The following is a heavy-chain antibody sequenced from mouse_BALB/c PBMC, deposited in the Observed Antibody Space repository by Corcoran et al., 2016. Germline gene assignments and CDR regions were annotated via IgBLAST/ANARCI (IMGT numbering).Heavy chain of an antibody. Sequence: QIQLVQSGPELKKPGETVKISCKASGYTFTNYGMNWVKQAPGKGLKWMGWINTYTGEPTYADDFKGRFAFSLETSASTAYLQINNLKKEDTATDFCAKGHYRYEFAYWGQGTLVTVSA. CDR1: GYTFTNYG. CDR2: INTYTGEP. J-gene: IGHJ3*01. CDR3: AKGHYRYEFAY. V-gene: IGHV9-3-1*01. D-gene: IGHD2-14*01.